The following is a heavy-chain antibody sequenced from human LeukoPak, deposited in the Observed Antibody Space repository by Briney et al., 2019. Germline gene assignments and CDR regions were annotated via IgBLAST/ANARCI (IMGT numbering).Heavy chain of an antibody. CDR1: GFTFSSYA. CDR3: AKDDGGIAARPSEY. D-gene: IGHD6-6*01. J-gene: IGHJ4*02. CDR2: ISGSGGST. V-gene: IGHV3-23*01. Sequence: GGSLGLSCAASGFTFSSYAMSWVRQAPGKGLEWVSAISGSGGSTYYADSVKGRFTISRDNSKNTLYLQMNSLRAEDTAVYYCAKDDGGIAARPSEYWGQGTLVTVSS.